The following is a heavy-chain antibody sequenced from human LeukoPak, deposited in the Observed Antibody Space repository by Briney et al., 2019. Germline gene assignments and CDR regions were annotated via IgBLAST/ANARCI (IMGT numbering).Heavy chain of an antibody. CDR1: GGSISSYY. D-gene: IGHD4-17*01. CDR2: IYYRRST. CDR3: AREGIYGDYGENWFDP. Sequence: SETLSLTCTVSGGSISSYYWSWIRQPPGKGLEWMGYIYYRRSTNYNPSLKSRATISVDTSKNQFSLKLSSVTAADTAVYYCAREGIYGDYGENWFDPWGQGTLVTVSS. J-gene: IGHJ5*02. V-gene: IGHV4-59*01.